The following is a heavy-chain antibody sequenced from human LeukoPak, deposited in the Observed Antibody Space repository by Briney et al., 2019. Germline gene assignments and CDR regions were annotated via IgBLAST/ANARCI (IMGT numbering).Heavy chain of an antibody. CDR1: GFTFSSYE. CDR3: ATEGGSGRYLDH. D-gene: IGHD3-10*01. Sequence: GGSLRLSCAASGFTFSSYEMNWVRQAPGKGLEWVSYISSSGSTIYYADSVKGRFTISRDNAKNTLYLQMNSLRSEDTAVYYCATEGGSGRYLDHWGQGTLVTVSS. J-gene: IGHJ4*02. V-gene: IGHV3-48*03. CDR2: ISSSGSTI.